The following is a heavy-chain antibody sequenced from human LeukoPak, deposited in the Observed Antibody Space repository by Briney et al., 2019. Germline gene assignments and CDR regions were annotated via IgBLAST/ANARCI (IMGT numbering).Heavy chain of an antibody. V-gene: IGHV1-24*01. CDR3: AREDWSGSRHRLFDY. CDR2: FDPEDGET. D-gene: IGHD3-10*01. CDR1: GYTLTELS. J-gene: IGHJ4*02. Sequence: ASVKVSCKVSGYTLTELSMHWVRQAPGKGLEWMGGFDPEDGETSYAQKFQGRVTMTRDTSTSTVYMELSSLRSEDTAVYYCAREDWSGSRHRLFDYWGQGTLVTVSS.